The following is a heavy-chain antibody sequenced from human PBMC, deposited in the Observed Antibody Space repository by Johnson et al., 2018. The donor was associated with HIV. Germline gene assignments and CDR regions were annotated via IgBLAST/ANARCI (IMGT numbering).Heavy chain of an antibody. CDR2: ISYDGNNK. CDR3: TRDRTMIVVKTAFDI. D-gene: IGHD3-22*01. J-gene: IGHJ3*02. CDR1: GFSFTKYA. Sequence: QVQLVESGGGVVQPGRSLRLSCAASGFSFTKYAMHWVRQAPGKGLEWVAIISYDGNNKYYADSVKGRFTISRDNSKNTLYLQMNILKTEDTAVYYCTRDRTMIVVKTAFDIWGQGTMVTVSS. V-gene: IGHV3-30-3*01.